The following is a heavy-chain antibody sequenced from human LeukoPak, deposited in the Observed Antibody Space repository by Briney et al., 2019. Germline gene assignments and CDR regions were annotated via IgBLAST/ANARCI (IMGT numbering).Heavy chain of an antibody. D-gene: IGHD6-19*01. J-gene: IGHJ4*02. V-gene: IGHV3-74*01. CDR2: ISADGATT. Sequence: PGGSLRLSCAASGVSTSNSYMHWVRQAPGKGPVWVSRISADGATTVYADSVKGRFTVSRDNAKNTMSLQMTSLRAEDTAVYFCIMYTSGWDWGQGTLVTVSS. CDR3: IMYTSGWD. CDR1: GVSTSNSY.